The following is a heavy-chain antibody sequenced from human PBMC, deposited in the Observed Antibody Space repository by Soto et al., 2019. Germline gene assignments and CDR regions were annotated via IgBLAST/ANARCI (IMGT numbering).Heavy chain of an antibody. V-gene: IGHV3-74*01. D-gene: IGHD2-21*01. Sequence: GWSLRLSCAASGFTFSSHWMHWVRQAPGKGLVWVSRIESDGSSTNYADSVKGRFTVSRDNAKNTLYLQMNSLRAEDTAVYYCARDRADSIGDYHPRVASWGLGCLVTVAS. CDR1: GFTFSSHW. CDR3: ARDRADSIGDYHPRVAS. CDR2: IESDGSST. J-gene: IGHJ4*02.